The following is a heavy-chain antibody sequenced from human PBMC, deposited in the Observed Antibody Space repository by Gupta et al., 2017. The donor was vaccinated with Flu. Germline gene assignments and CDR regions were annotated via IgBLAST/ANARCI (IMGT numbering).Heavy chain of an antibody. CDR3: ARGRSTRLSASYYFDT. CDR2: ITQRGST. V-gene: IGHV4-34*01. Sequence: QVRLQQWGAGLLEPSETLSLTCDVYDGSFSDYFWSWIRQTPGKGLQWIGEITQRGSTTYNPSLRSRVSISIDASKIKFSVKLRSVTAADRGVYYCARGRSTRLSASYYFDTWGQGTLVTVAS. D-gene: IGHD3-16*02. CDR1: DGSFSDYF. J-gene: IGHJ4*02.